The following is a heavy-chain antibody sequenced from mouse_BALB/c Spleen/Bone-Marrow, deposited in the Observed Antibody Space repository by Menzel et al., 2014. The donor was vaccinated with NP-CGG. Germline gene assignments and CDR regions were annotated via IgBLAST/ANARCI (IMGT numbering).Heavy chain of an antibody. V-gene: IGHV2-2*02. CDR1: GFSLTNYG. J-gene: IGHJ4*01. CDR2: IWTGGST. D-gene: IGHD2-14*01. CDR3: ARRYDASYALDY. Sequence: VQLQQSGPGLVQPSQSLSITCTVSGFSLTNYGVHWVRQSPGKGLEWLGVIWTGGSTDYNAAFISRLSISKDNSKSXVFFKMNSLQANDTAIYYCARRYDASYALDYWGQGTSVTVSS.